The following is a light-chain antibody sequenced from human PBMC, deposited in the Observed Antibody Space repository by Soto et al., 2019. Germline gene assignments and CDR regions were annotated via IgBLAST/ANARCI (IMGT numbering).Light chain of an antibody. Sequence: EVVLTQSPGTLSLSPGERATLSCRASQSVAANYLAWYQQKRGQAPRLLIYGASSRATGIPDRFSGSGFGTEFTLTISSLQSEDFAVYYCQQYKNWPLFGQGTRLEIK. CDR2: GAS. CDR1: QSVAANY. V-gene: IGKV3D-15*01. CDR3: QQYKNWPL. J-gene: IGKJ5*01.